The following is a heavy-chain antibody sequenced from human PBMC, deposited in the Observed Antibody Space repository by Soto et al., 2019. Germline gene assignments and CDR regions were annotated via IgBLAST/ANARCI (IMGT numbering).Heavy chain of an antibody. CDR2: IIPIFGTA. CDR1: GGTFSSYA. J-gene: IGHJ6*02. V-gene: IGHV1-69*01. Sequence: QVQLVQSGAEGKKPGSSVKVSCKASGGTFSSYAISWVRQAPGQGLEWMGGIIPIFGTANYAQKFQGRVTITADESTSTAYMELSSLRSEDTAVYYCARYYYYDSSGYYAEADYYYGMDVWGQGTTVTVSS. D-gene: IGHD3-22*01. CDR3: ARYYYYDSSGYYAEADYYYGMDV.